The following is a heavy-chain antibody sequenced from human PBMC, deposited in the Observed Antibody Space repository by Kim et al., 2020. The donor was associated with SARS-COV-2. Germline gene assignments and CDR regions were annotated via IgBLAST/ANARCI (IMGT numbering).Heavy chain of an antibody. CDR2: IYHSGST. V-gene: IGHV4-4*02. D-gene: IGHD1-1*01. CDR1: GGSISSSNW. CDR3: ARDKGTTGTTENWFDP. Sequence: SETLSLTCAVSGGSISSSNWWSWVRQPPGKGLEWIGEIYHSGSTNYNPSLKSRVTISVDKSKNQFSLKLSSVTAADTAVYYCARDKGTTGTTENWFDPWGQGTLVTVSS. J-gene: IGHJ5*02.